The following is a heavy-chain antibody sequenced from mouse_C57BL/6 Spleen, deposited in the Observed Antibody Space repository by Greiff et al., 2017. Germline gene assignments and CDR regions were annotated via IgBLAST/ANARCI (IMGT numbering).Heavy chain of an antibody. V-gene: IGHV1-69*01. CDR2: IDPSDSYT. D-gene: IGHD2-1*01. J-gene: IGHJ4*01. CDR1: GYTFTSYW. Sequence: VQLQQPGAELVMPGASVKLSCKASGYTFTSYWMHWVKQRPGQGLEWIGEIDPSDSYTNYNQKFKGKSTLTVDKSSSTAYMQLSSLTSEDSAVXDCARSGVYYGNYYAMDYWGQGTSVTGSS. CDR3: ARSGVYYGNYYAMDY.